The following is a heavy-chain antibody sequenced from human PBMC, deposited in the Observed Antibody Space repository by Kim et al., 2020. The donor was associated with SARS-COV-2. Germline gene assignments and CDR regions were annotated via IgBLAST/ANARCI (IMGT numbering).Heavy chain of an antibody. D-gene: IGHD5-18*01. V-gene: IGHV3-33*01. CDR3: ARGSTANAFDI. CDR2: IWYDGSNK. J-gene: IGHJ3*02. Sequence: GGSLRLSCAASAFTFSNYGMHWVRQAPGKGLEWVANIWYDGSNKYYADYVKGRFTISRDNSKNTLYLQMNSLRAEDTAVYYCARGSTANAFDIWGQGTMVPVSS. CDR1: AFTFSNYG.